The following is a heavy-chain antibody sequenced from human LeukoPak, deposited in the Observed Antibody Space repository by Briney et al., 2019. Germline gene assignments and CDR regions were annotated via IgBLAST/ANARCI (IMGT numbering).Heavy chain of an antibody. J-gene: IGHJ5*02. Sequence: SETLSLTCTVSGGSISSGDYYWSWIRQPPGKGLEWIGYIYYSGSTYYNPSLKSRVTISVDTSKIQFSLKLSSVTAADTAVYYCARDRAHYYDSSGYAGWFDPWGQGTLVTVSS. V-gene: IGHV4-30-4*01. CDR1: GGSISSGDYY. CDR2: IYYSGST. CDR3: ARDRAHYYDSSGYAGWFDP. D-gene: IGHD3-22*01.